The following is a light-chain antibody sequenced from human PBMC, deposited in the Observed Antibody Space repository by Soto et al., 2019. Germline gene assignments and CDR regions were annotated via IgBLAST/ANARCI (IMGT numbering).Light chain of an antibody. J-gene: IGKJ2*01. CDR1: QSVNSY. CDR2: DAS. CDR3: QQRSNWQ. Sequence: EIVLTQSPATLSLSPGERATLSCRASQSVNSYLAWYQQKPGQAPRLLIYDASSRAAGIPARFSGSGSGTDFTLTISNLEPEDFAVYYCQQRSNWQFGQGTKLEIK. V-gene: IGKV3-11*01.